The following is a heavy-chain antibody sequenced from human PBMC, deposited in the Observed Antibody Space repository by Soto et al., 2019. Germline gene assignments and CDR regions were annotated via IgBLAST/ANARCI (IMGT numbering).Heavy chain of an antibody. Sequence: QGQLVQSGPEVKKPGASVKVSCKPSGYSFSSFGISWLRRAPGQGPEWMGWISFYNGKTNFAQKFQDRITLTTDTSTTTAYMELRSLTSDDTAMYYCARDVRVGANMDASESWGQGTMVTVSS. CDR3: ARDVRVGANMDASES. D-gene: IGHD1-26*01. CDR2: ISFYNGKT. CDR1: GYSFSSFG. J-gene: IGHJ3*02. V-gene: IGHV1-18*01.